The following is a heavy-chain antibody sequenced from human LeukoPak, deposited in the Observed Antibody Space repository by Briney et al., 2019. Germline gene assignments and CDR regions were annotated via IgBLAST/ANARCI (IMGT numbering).Heavy chain of an antibody. J-gene: IGHJ4*02. D-gene: IGHD1-26*01. CDR1: GYTFTSYY. CDR2: INPTGGST. Sequence: ASVKVSCKAKGYTFTSYYMHWVRQSPGLGLEWMGIINPTGGSTTYAQKLQGRVTMTRDTSISTVYMELSSLRSDDTAVYYCARGRDRGASTPFDYWGQGTLVTVSS. CDR3: ARGRDRGASTPFDY. V-gene: IGHV1-46*04.